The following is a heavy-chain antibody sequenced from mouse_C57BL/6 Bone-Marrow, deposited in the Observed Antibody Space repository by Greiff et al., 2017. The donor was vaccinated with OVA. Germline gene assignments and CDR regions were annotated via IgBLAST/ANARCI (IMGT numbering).Heavy chain of an antibody. Sequence: VQLQQSGAELVRPGSSVKMSCKTSRYTFTSYGINWVKQRPGQGLEWIGYIYIGNGYTEYNEKFKGKATLTSDTSSSTAYMQLSSLTSEDSAIYFCAVYYYGSSYYFDYWGQGTTLTVSS. V-gene: IGHV1-58*01. D-gene: IGHD1-1*01. J-gene: IGHJ2*01. CDR3: AVYYYGSSYYFDY. CDR1: RYTFTSYG. CDR2: IYIGNGYT.